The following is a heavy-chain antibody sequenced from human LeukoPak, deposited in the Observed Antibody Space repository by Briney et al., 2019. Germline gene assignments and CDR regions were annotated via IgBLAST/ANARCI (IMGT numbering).Heavy chain of an antibody. V-gene: IGHV3-20*04. D-gene: IGHD4-17*01. CDR1: GFTFDDYG. CDR3: AKDSYGDYEPYYFDY. CDR2: INWNGGST. Sequence: PGRSLRLSCAASGFTFDDYGMSWVRQAPGKGLEWVSGINWNGGSTTYADSVKGRFTISRDNGKNSLYLQMNSLRAEDTAVYYCAKDSYGDYEPYYFDYWGQGTLVTVSS. J-gene: IGHJ4*02.